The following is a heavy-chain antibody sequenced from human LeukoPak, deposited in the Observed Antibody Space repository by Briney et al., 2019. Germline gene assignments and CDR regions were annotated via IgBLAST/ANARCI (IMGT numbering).Heavy chain of an antibody. Sequence: PSETLSLTCAVYGGSLSGSYWSWIRQPPEKGLEWIWEINHGGVTSYNPSLKSRVSISVDASRNQFCLKLSSVTAADTAVYYCARGREYFDYWGQGTMVTVSS. D-gene: IGHD1-26*01. CDR1: GGSLSGSY. CDR3: ARGREYFDY. CDR2: INHGGVT. V-gene: IGHV4-34*01. J-gene: IGHJ4*02.